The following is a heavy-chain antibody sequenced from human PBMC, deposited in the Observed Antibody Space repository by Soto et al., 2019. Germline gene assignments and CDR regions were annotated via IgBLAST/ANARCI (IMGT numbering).Heavy chain of an antibody. CDR3: ARGTGAASENTIDY. J-gene: IGHJ4*02. CDR2: TNPSDGRT. V-gene: IGHV1-46*01. D-gene: IGHD2-8*02. CDR1: GYTLTSYY. Sequence: QVQLVQSGAEVKKPGASVKVSCKASGYTLTSYYMHWVRQAPGHGLEGMGKTNPSDGRTNYAQEFQGRVTMTRDTSTSTVYMELSSLRSEDTAVYHCARGTGAASENTIDYWGQGTLVTVSS.